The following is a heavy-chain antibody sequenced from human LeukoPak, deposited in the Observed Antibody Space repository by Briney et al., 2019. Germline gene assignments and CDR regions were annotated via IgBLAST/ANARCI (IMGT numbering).Heavy chain of an antibody. CDR1: GGSFSGYY. J-gene: IGHJ4*02. D-gene: IGHD3-10*01. CDR2: INHSGST. Sequence: SETLSLTCAVYGGSFSGYYWSWIRQPPGKRLEWIGEINHSGSTNYNPSLTSRVTISADTSKNQFSLELRFVTAADTAVYYCARLGASLEWDSGSFPDYWGQGTLVTVSS. V-gene: IGHV4-34*01. CDR3: ARLGASLEWDSGSFPDY.